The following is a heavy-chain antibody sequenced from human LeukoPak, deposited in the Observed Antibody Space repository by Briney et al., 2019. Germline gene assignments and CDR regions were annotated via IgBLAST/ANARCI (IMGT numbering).Heavy chain of an antibody. CDR1: GGTLSSYA. J-gene: IGHJ6*03. CDR2: IIPIFGTA. CDR3: ASGGPYYYYMDV. D-gene: IGHD3-3*01. Sequence: SVKVSCKASGGTLSSYAISWVRQAPGQGLEWMGGIIPIFGTANYAQKFQGRVTITTDESTSTAYMELSSLRSEDTAVYYCASGGPYYYYMDVWGEGTTVTVSS. V-gene: IGHV1-69*05.